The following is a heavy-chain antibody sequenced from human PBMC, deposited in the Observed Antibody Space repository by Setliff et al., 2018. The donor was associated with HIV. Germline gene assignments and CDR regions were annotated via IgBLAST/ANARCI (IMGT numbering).Heavy chain of an antibody. J-gene: IGHJ3*02. V-gene: IGHV3-21*01. CDR2: ISYDSRFI. CDR3: ATEGPSETPDDFDI. Sequence: GGSLRLSCAASGFRFSNYVMNWVRQAPGKGLEWVSSISYDSRFIYHADSMKGRFTISRDNAKNSLYLQMNSLRAEDTAVYYCATEGPSETPDDFDIWGQGTMVTVSS. CDR1: GFRFSNYV.